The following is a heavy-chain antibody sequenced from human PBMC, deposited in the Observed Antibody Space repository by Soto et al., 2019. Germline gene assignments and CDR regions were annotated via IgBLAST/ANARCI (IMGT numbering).Heavy chain of an antibody. CDR3: ARRDSGAYDGKGLDV. CDR2: VNPNTAGT. CDR1: GYTFTDHY. Sequence: QAQLVQSGAEVKKPGASVKVSCEASGYTFTDHYVHWVRQSPGQGLDGMGWVNPNTAGTIHAQRWHGRGTMTSEPSKKTATREIPSLRADDTAFYYCARRDSGAYDGKGLDVWGQGTLVTVAA. J-gene: IGHJ1*01. V-gene: IGHV1-2*02. D-gene: IGHD3-22*01.